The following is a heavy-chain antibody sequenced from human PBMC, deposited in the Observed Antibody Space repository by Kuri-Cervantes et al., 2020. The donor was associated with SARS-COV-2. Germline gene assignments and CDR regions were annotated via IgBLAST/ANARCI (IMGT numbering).Heavy chain of an antibody. CDR3: TREDDDIDLELGFDY. J-gene: IGHJ4*02. CDR1: GITFGDYA. CDR2: IRSKAHGGTT. V-gene: IGHV3-49*03. Sequence: GEFLKTSCIGSGITFGDYAMRLFRPAPGKGVEWVGFIRSKAHGGTTEYATSVEDRITISKVDSKSIDSVQMNSLKTEDTAVYYCTREDDDIDLELGFDYWGRGTLVTVSS. D-gene: IGHD1-7*01.